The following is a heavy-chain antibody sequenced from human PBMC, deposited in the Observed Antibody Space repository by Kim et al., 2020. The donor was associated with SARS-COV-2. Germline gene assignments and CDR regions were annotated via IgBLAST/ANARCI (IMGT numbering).Heavy chain of an antibody. Sequence: GGSLRLSCAASGFTFSSYSMNWVRQAPGKGLEWVSSISSSSSYIYYADSVKGRFTISRDNAKNSLYLQMNSLRAEDTAVYYCARDGNPHSRNDYWGQGTLVTVSS. D-gene: IGHD1-1*01. CDR2: ISSSSSYI. CDR1: GFTFSSYS. V-gene: IGHV3-21*01. CDR3: ARDGNPHSRNDY. J-gene: IGHJ4*02.